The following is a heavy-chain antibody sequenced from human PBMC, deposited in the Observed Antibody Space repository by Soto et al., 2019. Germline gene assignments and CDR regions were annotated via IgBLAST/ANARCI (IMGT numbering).Heavy chain of an antibody. CDR2: IMPIFAKA. CDR3: ARERAAGNHDY. Sequence: QVRLVQSGAEVKKPGSSLKISCQTSEGTFSSYTINWVRQAPGQGLEWMGGIMPIFAKANYAQKFQGRVTITADESTNTAYMELNSLTFEDTAVYYCARERAAGNHDYWGQGTLVTVSS. V-gene: IGHV1-69*01. J-gene: IGHJ4*02. D-gene: IGHD3-10*01. CDR1: EGTFSSYT.